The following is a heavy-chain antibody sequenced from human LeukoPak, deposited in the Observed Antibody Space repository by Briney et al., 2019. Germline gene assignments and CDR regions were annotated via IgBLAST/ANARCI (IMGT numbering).Heavy chain of an antibody. V-gene: IGHV3-48*03. J-gene: IGHJ6*03. Sequence: PGGSLRLSCAASGFTFSSYEMNWVRQAPGKGLEWVSYISSSGSTIYYADSVKGRFTISRDNAKNSLYLQMNSLRAEDTAVYYCARDFFRRWELLPSQSEDYMDVWGKGTTVTVSS. CDR3: ARDFFRRWELLPSQSEDYMDV. CDR1: GFTFSSYE. CDR2: ISSSGSTI. D-gene: IGHD1-26*01.